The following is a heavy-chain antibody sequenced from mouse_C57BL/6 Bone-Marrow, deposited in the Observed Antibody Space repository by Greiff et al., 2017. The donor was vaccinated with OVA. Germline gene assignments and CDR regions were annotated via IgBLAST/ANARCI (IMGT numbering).Heavy chain of an antibody. Sequence: VQLQQPGAELVKPGASVKMSCKASGYTFTSYWITWVKQRPGQGLEWIGDIYPGSGSTNYNEKFKSKATLTVDTSSSTAYMQLSSLTSEDSAVYYCARFPYSNYSWFAYWGQGILVTVSA. J-gene: IGHJ3*01. D-gene: IGHD2-5*01. CDR1: GYTFTSYW. V-gene: IGHV1-55*01. CDR2: IYPGSGST. CDR3: ARFPYSNYSWFAY.